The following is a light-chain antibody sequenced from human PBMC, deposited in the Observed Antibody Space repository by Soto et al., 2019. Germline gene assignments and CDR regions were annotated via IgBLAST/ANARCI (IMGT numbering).Light chain of an antibody. Sequence: EIVLTQSPGTLSLSPGDRATLSCRASQSVSTSYLAWYQQKPGQAPRLLIYDASTRATGIPDRFSGGGSGTEFTLTISSLQSEDFVVYYCQQYNSWPPITFGQGTRLEIK. J-gene: IGKJ5*01. CDR1: QSVSTSY. V-gene: IGKV3-15*01. CDR2: DAS. CDR3: QQYNSWPPIT.